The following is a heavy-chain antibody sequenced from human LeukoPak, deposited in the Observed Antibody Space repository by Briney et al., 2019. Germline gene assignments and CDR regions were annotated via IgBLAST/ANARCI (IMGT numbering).Heavy chain of an antibody. J-gene: IGHJ2*01. Sequence: GGSLRLSCAAPGFTFSSYSMNWVRQAPGMGLEWVANIRQDGGEMFYVDSVKGRFTISRDNAKNSLYLQMDGLRAEDTAVYYCARVRTEWYIDLWGRGTLVTVST. V-gene: IGHV3-7*01. D-gene: IGHD2-8*02. CDR1: GFTFSSYS. CDR2: IRQDGGEM. CDR3: ARVRTEWYIDL.